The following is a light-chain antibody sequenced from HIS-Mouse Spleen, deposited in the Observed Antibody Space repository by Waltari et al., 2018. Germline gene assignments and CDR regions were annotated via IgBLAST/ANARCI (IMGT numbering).Light chain of an antibody. Sequence: QSALTQPRPVSGSPGQSVTISCTGTSSDVGGYNYFSWYQQHPGKAPKLMIYDVSKRPSGVPDRFSGSKSGNTASLTISGLQAEDKADYYCCSYAGSYTLVFGGGTKLTVL. CDR2: DVS. J-gene: IGLJ3*02. CDR1: SSDVGGYNY. CDR3: CSYAGSYTLV. V-gene: IGLV2-11*01.